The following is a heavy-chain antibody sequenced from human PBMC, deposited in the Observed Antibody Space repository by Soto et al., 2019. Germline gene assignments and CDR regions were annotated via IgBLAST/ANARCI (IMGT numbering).Heavy chain of an antibody. D-gene: IGHD3-22*01. V-gene: IGHV4-59*01. CDR1: GGSISSYY. Sequence: PSETLSLTCTVSGGSISSYYWSWIRQPPGKGLEWIGYIYYSGSTNYNPSLKSRVTISVDTSKNQFSLKLSSVTAADTAVYYCERAHDSSGYYSWFDPWGQGTLVTVYS. CDR3: ERAHDSSGYYSWFDP. J-gene: IGHJ5*02. CDR2: IYYSGST.